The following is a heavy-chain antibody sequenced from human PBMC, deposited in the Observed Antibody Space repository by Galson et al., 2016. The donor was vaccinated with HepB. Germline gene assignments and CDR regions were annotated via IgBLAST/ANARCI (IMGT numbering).Heavy chain of an antibody. CDR3: AWAYQYTLDY. CDR1: GLTFSNFW. CDR2: INQDGTEQ. J-gene: IGHJ4*02. Sequence: SLRLSCAASGLTFSNFWMTWVRQAPGKGLEWVANINQDGTEQHYLDSVRGRFTISRDNAKSSLFLQMNSLRAEDTAVYFCAWAYQYTLDYWGQGTLVTVSA. D-gene: IGHD1-1*01. V-gene: IGHV3-7*04.